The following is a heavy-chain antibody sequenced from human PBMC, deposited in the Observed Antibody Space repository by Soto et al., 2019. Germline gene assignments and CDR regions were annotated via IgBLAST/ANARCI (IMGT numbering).Heavy chain of an antibody. J-gene: IGHJ6*02. CDR2: IIPIFGTA. V-gene: IGHV1-69*06. CDR3: ARMFRQQLVSLGAGMYV. D-gene: IGHD6-13*01. Sequence: QVKLVQSGADVKKPGSSVKVSCKASGGTFSSYAISWVRQAPGQGLEWMGGIIPIFGTANYAQKFQGRVTITADKSTSTAYMELSSLRSEDTAVYYCARMFRQQLVSLGAGMYVWGQGTTVTVSS. CDR1: GGTFSSYA.